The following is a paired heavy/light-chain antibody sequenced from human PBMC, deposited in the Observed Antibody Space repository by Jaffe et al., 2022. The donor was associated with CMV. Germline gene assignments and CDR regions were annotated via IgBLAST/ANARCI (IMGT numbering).Heavy chain of an antibody. CDR1: GFTFDDYT. V-gene: IGHV3-43*01. J-gene: IGHJ4*02. Sequence: EVQLVESGGVVVQPGGSLRLSCAASGFTFDDYTMHWVRQAPGKGLEWVSLISWDGGSTYYADSVKGRFTISRDNSKNSLYLQMNSLRTEDTALYYCAKDRRDYGDYGGYFDYWGQGTLVTVSS. CDR3: AKDRRDYGDYGGYFDY. CDR2: ISWDGGST. D-gene: IGHD4-17*01.
Light chain of an antibody. CDR1: QSLLHSDGKTY. V-gene: IGKV2D-29*01. CDR2: EVS. Sequence: DIVMTQTPLSLSVTPGQPASISCKSSQSLLHSDGKTYLYWYLQKPGQPPQLLIYEVSNRFSGVPDRFSGSGSGTDFTLKISRVEAEDVGVYYCMQSIQLSFTFGQGTRLEIK. J-gene: IGKJ5*01. CDR3: MQSIQLSFT.